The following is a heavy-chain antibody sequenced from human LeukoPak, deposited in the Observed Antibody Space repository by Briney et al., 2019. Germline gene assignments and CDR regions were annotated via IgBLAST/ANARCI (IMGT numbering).Heavy chain of an antibody. CDR2: IYHSGST. V-gene: IGHV4-38-2*02. CDR3: SRASSTSYYDY. CDR1: GYSISSGYY. D-gene: IGHD6-19*01. J-gene: IGHJ4*02. Sequence: SETLSLTCTVSGYSISSGYYWGWIRQPPGKGLEWIVTIYHSGSTYYNPSLKSRVTISVDTSKNQFSLKLSSVTAADMALYYCSRASSTSYYDYWGQGTLVT.